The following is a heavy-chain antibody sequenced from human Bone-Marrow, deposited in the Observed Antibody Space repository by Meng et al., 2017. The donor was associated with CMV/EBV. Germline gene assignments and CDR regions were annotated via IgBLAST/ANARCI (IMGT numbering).Heavy chain of an antibody. J-gene: IGHJ6*01. CDR1: GGSISSSSYY. CDR3: ARGNGGTSDYYYYGMHV. Sequence: GSLRLSCTVSGGSISSSSYYWGWIRQPPGKGLEWIGSIYYSGSTYYNPSLKSRVTISVDTSKNQFSLKLSSVTAADTAVYYCARGNGGTSDYYYYGMHVWDQGPTVTVSS. CDR2: IYYSGST. V-gene: IGHV4-39*07. D-gene: IGHD1-14*01.